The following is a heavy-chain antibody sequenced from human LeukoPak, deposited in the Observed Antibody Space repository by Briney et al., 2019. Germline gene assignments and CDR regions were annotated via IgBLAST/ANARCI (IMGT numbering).Heavy chain of an antibody. D-gene: IGHD6-19*01. J-gene: IGHJ5*02. CDR1: GGSISSGGYY. V-gene: IGHV4-31*03. CDR3: ARDRTGDPYEGSGNWFDP. CDR2: TYYSGST. Sequence: PSETLSLTCTVSGGSISSGGYYWSWIRQHPGKGLEWIEYTYYSGSTYYNPSLKSRVTISLDTSKNQFSLNLSSVTAADTAVYYCARDRTGDPYEGSGNWFDPWGQGTLVTVSS.